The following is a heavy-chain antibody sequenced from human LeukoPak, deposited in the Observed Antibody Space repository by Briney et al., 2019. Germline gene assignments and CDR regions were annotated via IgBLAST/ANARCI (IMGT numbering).Heavy chain of an antibody. CDR1: GYSISRGYY. V-gene: IGHV4-38-2*01. J-gene: IGHJ4*02. D-gene: IGHD3-10*01. Sequence: SEPLSLTCAVSGYSISRGYYWNWIRQFPGKGLEWIGSISHSGSTSYNPSLKRRITISLETSKNQFSLRLISVTAAGSALYYCARGEVGEFDYWGQGRLVIVSS. CDR3: ARGEVGEFDY. CDR2: ISHSGST.